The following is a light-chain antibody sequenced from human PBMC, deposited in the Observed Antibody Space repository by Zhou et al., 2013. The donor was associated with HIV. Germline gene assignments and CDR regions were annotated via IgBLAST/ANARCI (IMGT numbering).Light chain of an antibody. CDR2: DSS. CDR3: QQYYSYPST. J-gene: IGKJ1*01. CDR1: QSIGKW. Sequence: DIQMTQSPSTLSASVGDRVSITCRASQSIGKWLAWYQQKPGKAPTLLIYDSSKLQPGVPSRFSGSGSGTHFTLTISCLQSEDFATYYCQQYYSYPSTFGQGTDLEIK. V-gene: IGKV1-5*01.